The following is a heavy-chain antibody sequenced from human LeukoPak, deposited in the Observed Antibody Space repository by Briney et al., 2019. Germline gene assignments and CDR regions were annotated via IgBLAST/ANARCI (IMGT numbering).Heavy chain of an antibody. V-gene: IGHV4-4*07. Sequence: SQTLSLTCTVSGGSLGIYYWTWIRQPAGKGLEWIGRIFTSGIANYNPSLKSRVTMSVDTSKNQFSLNLSSVTAADTAVYYCAREISGTYYNPLGYMDVWGKGTTVTVSS. CDR1: GGSLGIYY. CDR2: IFTSGIA. CDR3: AREISGTYYNPLGYMDV. J-gene: IGHJ6*03. D-gene: IGHD3-10*01.